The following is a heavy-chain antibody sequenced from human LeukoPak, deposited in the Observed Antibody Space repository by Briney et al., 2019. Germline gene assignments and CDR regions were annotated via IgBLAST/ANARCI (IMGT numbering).Heavy chain of an antibody. CDR1: GFTFSTSG. J-gene: IGHJ4*02. V-gene: IGHV3-30*02. CDR2: IRNDGNKK. D-gene: IGHD5-18*01. CDR3: VKVDT. Sequence: GGSLRLSCVASGFTFSTSGIHWVRQSPGKGLDWVAFIRNDGNKKNYAESVKGRFTISRDNSKNTLYLQMDSLSAEDTAVYYCVKVDTWGQGTLVTVSS.